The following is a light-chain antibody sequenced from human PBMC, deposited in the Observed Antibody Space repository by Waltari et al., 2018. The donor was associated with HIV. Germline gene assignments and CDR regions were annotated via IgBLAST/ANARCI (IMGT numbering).Light chain of an antibody. J-gene: IGLJ2*01. CDR3: GAWDNSLGGVV. CDR1: SSNIGRTS. CDR2: ETN. V-gene: IGLV1-51*02. Sequence: QSVLTQPPSVSAAPGQQVPLSCPGSSSNIGRTSVAWYQHLPGTAPKIVIYETNKRPSGIPDRFSGSKSGTSGTLDITGLQTGDEADYYCGAWDNSLGGVVFGGGTKLTVL.